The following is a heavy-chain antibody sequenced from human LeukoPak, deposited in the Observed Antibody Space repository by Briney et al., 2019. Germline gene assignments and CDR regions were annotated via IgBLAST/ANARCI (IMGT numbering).Heavy chain of an antibody. CDR1: GFTFSNAW. V-gene: IGHV3-15*07. CDR2: IRSNSDGGTI. CDR3: ATDFYDST. Sequence: GGSLRLSCATSGFTFSNAWMNWVRQASGKGLEWVGRIRSNSDGGTIDYAAPVKGRFTLSRDDSKTTLYLQMNSLQTEDTAVYYCATDFYDSTWGQGTLVTVSS. J-gene: IGHJ5*02. D-gene: IGHD3-22*01.